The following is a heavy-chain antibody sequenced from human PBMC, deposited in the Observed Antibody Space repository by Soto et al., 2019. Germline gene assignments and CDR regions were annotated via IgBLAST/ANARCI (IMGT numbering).Heavy chain of an antibody. CDR1: GFMFNNYG. V-gene: IGHV3-30*18. D-gene: IGHD3-22*01. Sequence: QVQLAESGGGVVQPGRSLRLSCAVSGFMFNNYGMHWVRQAPGKGLEWVAFLSFDGSRKYYGDSVKGRFTISGDKSKNTLYLQMNSLRVEDTAVYYSAKLMNAHDGSGFGIDYWGRGAQVTVSS. J-gene: IGHJ4*02. CDR3: AKLMNAHDGSGFGIDY. CDR2: LSFDGSRK.